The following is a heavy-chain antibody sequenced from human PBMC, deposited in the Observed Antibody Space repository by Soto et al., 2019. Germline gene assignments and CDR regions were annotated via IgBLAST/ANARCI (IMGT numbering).Heavy chain of an antibody. V-gene: IGHV3-7*01. Sequence: EVQVVESGGGLVQPGGTLRLSCAASGFTFSSYWMSWFRQAPGKGLEWVANIKQDGSVTYYVDSVKGRFTVSRDNAKNTLYLQMTSLRADDTDVYYCPGDTSPRRADYWGEGIPVSVCS. J-gene: IGHJ4*02. D-gene: IGHD2-2*01. CDR3: PGDTSPRRADY. CDR1: GFTFSSYW. CDR2: IKQDGSVT.